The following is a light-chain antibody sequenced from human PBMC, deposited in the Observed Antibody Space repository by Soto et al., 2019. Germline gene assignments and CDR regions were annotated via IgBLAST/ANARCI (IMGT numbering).Light chain of an antibody. CDR1: QSDLYSSNNKNY. V-gene: IGKV4-1*01. J-gene: IGKJ4*01. Sequence: DIVMTQSPDSLAVSLGERATINCKSSQSDLYSSNNKNYLAWYQQKPGQPPKLLIYWASTRESGVPDRFSGSGSGTEFTLTIRSLQAEDVAVYYCQEYYSTPRTFGGGTKVEIK. CDR2: WAS. CDR3: QEYYSTPRT.